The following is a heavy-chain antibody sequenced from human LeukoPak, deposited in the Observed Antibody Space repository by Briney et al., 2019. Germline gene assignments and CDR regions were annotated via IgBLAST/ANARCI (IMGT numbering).Heavy chain of an antibody. Sequence: QPGASLRLSCAASGFTLSTFAMNWVRQAPGKGLEWVSTISDAAGTTYYADSLRGRFTISRDNSKNTLYLQMNSLRAEDTAVYYCAKGEFWSAYYNWGQGTLVTVSS. D-gene: IGHD3-3*01. CDR1: GFTLSTFA. CDR2: ISDAAGTT. J-gene: IGHJ4*02. CDR3: AKGEFWSAYYN. V-gene: IGHV3-23*01.